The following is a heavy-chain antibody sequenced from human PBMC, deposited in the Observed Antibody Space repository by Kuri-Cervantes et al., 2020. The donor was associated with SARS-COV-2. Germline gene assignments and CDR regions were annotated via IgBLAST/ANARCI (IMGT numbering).Heavy chain of an antibody. V-gene: IGHV1-69*04. CDR1: GGTFSSYA. CDR2: IIPILGTA. Sequence: SVKVSCKASGGTFSSYAIIWVRQAPGQGLEWMGRIIPILGTANYAQKFQGRVTITADKSTSTAYMELSSLRSEDTAVYYCARDSSVAVWGQGTLVTVSS. D-gene: IGHD6-19*01. J-gene: IGHJ4*02. CDR3: ARDSSVAV.